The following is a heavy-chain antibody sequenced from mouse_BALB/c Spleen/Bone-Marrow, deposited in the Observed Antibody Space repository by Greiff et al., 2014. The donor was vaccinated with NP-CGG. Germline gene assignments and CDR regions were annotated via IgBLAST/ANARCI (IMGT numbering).Heavy chain of an antibody. CDR2: VSPGDGDT. D-gene: IGHD2-1*01. CDR1: GYAFSTYW. V-gene: IGHV1-80*01. J-gene: IGHJ2*01. Sequence: QVQLQQSGAELVRPGSSVKISCKASGYAFSTYWVNWVKQRPGQGLEWIGQVSPGDGDTNYNGKFRGKATLTADKSSSTAYIQLSSLTSEDSAVYFCARVYYGNLDHWGQGTTLTVSS. CDR3: ARVYYGNLDH.